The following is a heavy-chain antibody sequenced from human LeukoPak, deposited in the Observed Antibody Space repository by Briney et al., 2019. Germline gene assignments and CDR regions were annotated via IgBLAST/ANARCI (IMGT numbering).Heavy chain of an antibody. CDR2: IYYSGST. CDR1: GGSISSGGYY. V-gene: IGHV4-31*03. J-gene: IGHJ5*02. D-gene: IGHD3-10*01. Sequence: SETLSLSCTVSGGSISSGGYYWSWIRQHPGKGLEWIGYIYYSGSTYYNPSLKSRVSISVDTSKNQFSLKLSSVTAADTAVYYCARCPLVRGVILPWLDPWGQGTLVTVSS. CDR3: ARCPLVRGVILPWLDP.